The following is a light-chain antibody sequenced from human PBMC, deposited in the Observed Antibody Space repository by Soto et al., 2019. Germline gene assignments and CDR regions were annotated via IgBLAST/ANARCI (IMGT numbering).Light chain of an antibody. V-gene: IGKV3-11*01. Sequence: ETVLTQSPATLSLSPGERATLSCRASRSISTYLAWYQQKPGQAPRLLIYEALNRATGIPARFSGSGSGTDFTLTISSLEPEDFAVYYCQQYSSWPPWTFGQGTKVEIK. CDR3: QQYSSWPPWT. CDR2: EAL. CDR1: RSISTY. J-gene: IGKJ1*01.